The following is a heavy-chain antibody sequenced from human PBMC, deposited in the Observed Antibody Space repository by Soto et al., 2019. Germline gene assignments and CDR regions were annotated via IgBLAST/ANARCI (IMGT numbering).Heavy chain of an antibody. CDR2: IYTTGTT. CDR3: SRGRGSTPLRD. CDR1: GDSMSTGGYY. J-gene: IGHJ4*02. Sequence: PSETLSLTCSVSGDSMSTGGYYWTWIRQHPGKGLEWIGHIYTTGTTYYSPSLKSQVTMSIDKSSNRFSLNLNSVTAADTAVCYCSRGRGSTPLRDWGPGALVTVSS. D-gene: IGHD6-13*01. V-gene: IGHV4-31*02.